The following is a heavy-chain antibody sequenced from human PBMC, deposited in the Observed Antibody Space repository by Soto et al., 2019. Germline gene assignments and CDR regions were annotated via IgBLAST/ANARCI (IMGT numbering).Heavy chain of an antibody. CDR2: ISAYNGNT. D-gene: IGHD2-15*01. V-gene: IGHV1-18*01. CDR1: GYTFTSYG. Sequence: ASVKVSCKASGYTFTSYGISWVRQAPGQGLEWMGWISAYNGNTNYAQKLQGRVTMTTDTSTSTAYMELRSLRSDDTAVYYCARDRAVVGVGTHPDWCEPWGRRTLVSVSS. CDR3: ARDRAVVGVGTHPDWCEP. J-gene: IGHJ5*01.